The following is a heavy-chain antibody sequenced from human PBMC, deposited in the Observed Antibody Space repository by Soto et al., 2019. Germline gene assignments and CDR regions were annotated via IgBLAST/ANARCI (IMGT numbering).Heavy chain of an antibody. Sequence: ASVKVSCKASGGTFSSYTISWVRQAPGQGLEWMGRIIPILGIANYAQKFQGRVTITADKSTSTAYMELSSLRSEDTAVYYCARGYCSSTSCPPTAFDIWGQGTMVTVS. D-gene: IGHD2-2*01. CDR1: GGTFSSYT. CDR3: ARGYCSSTSCPPTAFDI. J-gene: IGHJ3*02. CDR2: IIPILGIA. V-gene: IGHV1-69*02.